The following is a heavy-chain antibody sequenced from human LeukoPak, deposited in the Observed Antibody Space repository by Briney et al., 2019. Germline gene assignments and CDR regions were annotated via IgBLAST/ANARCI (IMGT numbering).Heavy chain of an antibody. V-gene: IGHV3-48*01. CDR3: ARRAYSSSWRIDY. J-gene: IGHJ4*02. CDR1: GFTFSSYS. CDR2: ISSSSSTI. Sequence: GGSLRLSCAASGFTFSSYSMNWVRQAPGKGLEWVSCISSSSSTIYYADSVKGRFTISRDNAKNSLYLQMNSLRAEDTAVYYCARRAYSSSWRIDYWGQGTLVTVSS. D-gene: IGHD6-13*01.